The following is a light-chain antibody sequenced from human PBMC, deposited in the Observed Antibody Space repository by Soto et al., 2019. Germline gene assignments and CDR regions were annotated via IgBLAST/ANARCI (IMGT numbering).Light chain of an antibody. Sequence: DIQMTQYHSTLSASVGDRVTITCRASQSISRWLAWYQQKPGKAPNLLIHDASSLERGVPSRFSGSGYGTEFTLTISGLQPDDFATYYCQQYNAFWTFGQGTRLEIK. V-gene: IGKV1-5*01. CDR3: QQYNAFWT. CDR1: QSISRW. J-gene: IGKJ5*01. CDR2: DAS.